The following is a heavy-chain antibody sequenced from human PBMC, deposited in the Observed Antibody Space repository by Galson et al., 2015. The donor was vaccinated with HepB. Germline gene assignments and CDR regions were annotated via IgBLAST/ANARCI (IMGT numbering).Heavy chain of an antibody. CDR2: INSDGSTT. Sequence: SLRLSCAASEFTFSTYWMYWVRQAPGKGLMWVSRINSDGSTTSYAESVKGRFTITRDNAKNTLYLQMNSLRVEDTAVYYCARALRRVGVAFDIWGQGTMVTVSS. CDR3: ARALRRVGVAFDI. V-gene: IGHV3-74*01. D-gene: IGHD2-8*01. J-gene: IGHJ3*02. CDR1: EFTFSTYW.